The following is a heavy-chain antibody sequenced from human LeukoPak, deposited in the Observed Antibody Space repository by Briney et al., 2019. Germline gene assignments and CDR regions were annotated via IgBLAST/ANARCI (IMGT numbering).Heavy chain of an antibody. CDR3: ARRADSSGYYGDDY. CDR2: INHSGST. J-gene: IGHJ4*02. D-gene: IGHD3-22*01. Sequence: SETLSLTCAVYGGSFSGYYWSWIPQPPGKGLEWIGEINHSGSTNYNPSLKSRVTISVDTSKNQFSLKLSSVTAADTAVYYCARRADSSGYYGDDYWGQGTLVTVSS. V-gene: IGHV4-34*01. CDR1: GGSFSGYY.